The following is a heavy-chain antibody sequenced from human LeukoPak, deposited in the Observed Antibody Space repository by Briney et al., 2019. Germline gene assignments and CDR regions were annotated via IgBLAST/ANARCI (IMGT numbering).Heavy chain of an antibody. D-gene: IGHD6-13*01. CDR2: INHSGST. CDR3: ARLYIAAGKAVDY. V-gene: IGHV4-34*01. CDR1: GGSFSGYY. J-gene: IGHJ4*02. Sequence: SETLSLTCAVYGGSFSGYYWSWIRQPPGKGLEWIGEINHSGSTNYNPSLKSRVTISVDTSKNQFSLKLSSVTAADTAVYYCARLYIAAGKAVDYWGQGTLVTVSS.